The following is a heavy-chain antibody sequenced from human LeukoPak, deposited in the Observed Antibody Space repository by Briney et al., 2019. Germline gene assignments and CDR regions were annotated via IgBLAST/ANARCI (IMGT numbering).Heavy chain of an antibody. CDR1: GSTLTDLS. CDR2: FDPDDGET. V-gene: IGHV1-24*01. CDR3: AAEHEKVDYRSTWFDP. J-gene: IGHJ5*02. D-gene: IGHD4/OR15-4a*01. Sequence: ASVKVSCKVSGSTLTDLSIHWVRQAPGKGLEWMGGFDPDDGETFYAQDFQGRVIMTEDTSTDTAYMELSSLTSEDTAVYYCAAEHEKVDYRSTWFDPWGQGTLVTVST.